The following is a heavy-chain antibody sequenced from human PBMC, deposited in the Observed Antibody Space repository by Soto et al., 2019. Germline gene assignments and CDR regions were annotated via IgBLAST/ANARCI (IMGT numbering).Heavy chain of an antibody. D-gene: IGHD3-22*01. CDR3: AAAVEYYYDSSGYYNFDY. CDR2: IVVGSGNT. J-gene: IGHJ4*02. V-gene: IGHV1-58*01. Sequence: VASVKVSCKASGFTFTSSAVQWVRQARGQRLEWIGWIVVGSGNTNYAQKFQERVTITRDMSTSTAYMELSSLRSEDTAVYYCAAAVEYYYDSSGYYNFDYWGQGTLVTVSS. CDR1: GFTFTSSA.